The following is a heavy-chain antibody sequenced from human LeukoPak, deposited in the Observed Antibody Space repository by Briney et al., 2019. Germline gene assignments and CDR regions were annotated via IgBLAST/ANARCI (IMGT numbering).Heavy chain of an antibody. CDR3: ARDRLVPAATAYYYYYMDV. Sequence: GGSLRLSCAASGFTFSSYAMSWVRQAPGKGLEWVSAISGSGGSTYYADSVKGRFTISRDNSKNTLYLQMNSLRAEDTAVYYCARDRLVPAATAYYYYYMDVWGKGTTVTVSS. CDR1: GFTFSSYA. D-gene: IGHD2-2*01. J-gene: IGHJ6*03. V-gene: IGHV3-23*01. CDR2: ISGSGGST.